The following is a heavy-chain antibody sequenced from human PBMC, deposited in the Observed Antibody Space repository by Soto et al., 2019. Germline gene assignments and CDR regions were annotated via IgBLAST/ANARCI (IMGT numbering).Heavy chain of an antibody. Sequence: GVSXRLAWSSSGVTCVNYNMNLCRQAPGKGLEWVSSISSSSTYIKYADSVKGRFTVSRDNAKNSLYLQMNSLRAEDTAVYYCERWSSDRYGSLDWGQGTLVPVYS. CDR2: ISSSSTYI. D-gene: IGHD3-10*01. CDR1: GVTCVNYN. V-gene: IGHV3-21*01. CDR3: ERWSSDRYGSLD. J-gene: IGHJ4*02.